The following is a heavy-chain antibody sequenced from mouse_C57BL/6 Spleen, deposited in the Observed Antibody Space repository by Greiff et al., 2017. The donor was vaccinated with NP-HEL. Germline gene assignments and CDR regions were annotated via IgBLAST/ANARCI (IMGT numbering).Heavy chain of an antibody. Sequence: VQLQQSGPELVKPGASVKISCKASGYSFTSYYIHWVKQRPGQGLEWIGWIYPGSGNTKYNEKFKGKATLTADTSSSTAYMQLSSLPSEDSAVYYCARGTLLPFDVWGTGTTVTVSS. CDR1: GYSFTSYY. CDR3: ARGTLLPFDV. D-gene: IGHD2-1*01. J-gene: IGHJ1*03. CDR2: IYPGSGNT. V-gene: IGHV1-66*01.